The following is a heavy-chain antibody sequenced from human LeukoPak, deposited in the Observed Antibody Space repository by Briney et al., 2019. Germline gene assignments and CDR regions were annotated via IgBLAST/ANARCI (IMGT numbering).Heavy chain of an antibody. CDR2: IYHSGST. J-gene: IGHJ4*02. CDR1: GASISSGGYS. CDR3: ASLWFGESYYFDY. V-gene: IGHV4-30-2*01. Sequence: SQTLSLTCAVSGASISSGGYSWSWIRQPPGKGLEWIGYIYHSGSTYYNPSLKSRVTISVDRSKNQFSLKLSSVTAADTAVYYCASLWFGESYYFDYWGQGTLVTVSS. D-gene: IGHD3-10*01.